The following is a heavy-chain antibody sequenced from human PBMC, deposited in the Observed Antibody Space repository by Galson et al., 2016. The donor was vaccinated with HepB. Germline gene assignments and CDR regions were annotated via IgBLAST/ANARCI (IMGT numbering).Heavy chain of an antibody. CDR1: GGSISSYY. Sequence: SETLSLTCTVSGGSISSYYCNWIRQLPGKGLEWIGYVYNSGSTNYNPSLRSRVTISVDTSNNQFPLKLRSVTAADTAVYYCVTGTGWLPEYWGQGTLVTVSS. J-gene: IGHJ4*02. V-gene: IGHV4-59*01. D-gene: IGHD3-10*01. CDR3: VTGTGWLPEY. CDR2: VYNSGST.